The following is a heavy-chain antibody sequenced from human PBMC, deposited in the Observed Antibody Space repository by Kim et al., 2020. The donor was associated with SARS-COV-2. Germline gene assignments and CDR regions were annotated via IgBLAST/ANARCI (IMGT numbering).Heavy chain of an antibody. V-gene: IGHV5-51*01. Sequence: GESLKISCQTSGYTFGNYWIAWVRQMPGRGLEWMGIISPGGSDTRYSPSFQGQVTMSVDRSTSSASLYWSSLKASDSALYFCARLEDGGYYYIKYWGQGT. CDR2: ISPGGSDT. CDR1: GYTFGNYW. J-gene: IGHJ4*02. D-gene: IGHD3-22*01. CDR3: ARLEDGGYYYIKY.